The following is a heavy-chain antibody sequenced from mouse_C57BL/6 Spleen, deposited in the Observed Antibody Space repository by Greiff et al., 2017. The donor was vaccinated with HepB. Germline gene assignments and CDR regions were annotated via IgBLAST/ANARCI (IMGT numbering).Heavy chain of an antibody. D-gene: IGHD1-1*01. CDR3: ARNTVVVFDY. V-gene: IGHV5-17*01. CDR1: GFTFSDYG. CDR2: ISSGSSTI. Sequence: EVMLVESGGGLVKPGGSLKLSCAASGFTFSDYGMHWVRQAPEKGLEWVAYISSGSSTIYYADTVKGRFTISRDNAKNTLFLQMTSLRSEDTAMYYCARNTVVVFDYWGQGTTLTVSS. J-gene: IGHJ2*01.